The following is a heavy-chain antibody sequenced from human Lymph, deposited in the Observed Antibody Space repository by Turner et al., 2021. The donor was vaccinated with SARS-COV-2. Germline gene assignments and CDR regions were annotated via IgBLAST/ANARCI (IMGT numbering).Heavy chain of an antibody. CDR2: TTFTRSYI. J-gene: IGHJ4*02. V-gene: IGHV3-21*01. CDR1: GFNLSSYS. CDR3: ARGPPDYPYYFDY. D-gene: IGHD4-17*01. Sequence: EVQLVASGGGLVKPGGSLSLSCAASGFNLSSYSMNWVRQAPGKGLEWVASTTFTRSYIYYADSVKGRFTISRDNAKNSLYLQMNSLRAEDTAVYYCARGPPDYPYYFDYWGQGTLVTVSS.